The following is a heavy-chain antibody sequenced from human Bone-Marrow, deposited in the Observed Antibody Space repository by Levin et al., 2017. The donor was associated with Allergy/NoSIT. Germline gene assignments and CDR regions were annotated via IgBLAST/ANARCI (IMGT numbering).Heavy chain of an antibody. CDR2: IRSKANNYAT. Sequence: PGESLKISCAASGFTFSGSGIHWVRQASGRGLEWVGRIRSKANNYATAYAASVKGRFTMSRDDSRNTAYLQMNSLKTEDTAVYYCTRLEGPYYYYGLDVWGQGTTVTVS. CDR1: GFTFSGSG. V-gene: IGHV3-73*01. J-gene: IGHJ6*02. CDR3: TRLEGPYYYYGLDV.